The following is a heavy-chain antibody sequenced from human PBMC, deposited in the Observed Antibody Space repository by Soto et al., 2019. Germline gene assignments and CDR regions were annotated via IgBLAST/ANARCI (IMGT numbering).Heavy chain of an antibody. Sequence: ASVKVSCKASGYTFTGYYMNWVRQAPGQGLEWMGWINPSSGGTNYAQKFQGRVTMTRDTSISTAYMELSRLRSDDTAVYYCARDVGYCTHGVCFNPKNCFDPWGQGTLVTVSS. V-gene: IGHV1-2*02. J-gene: IGHJ5*02. CDR2: INPSSGGT. CDR3: ARDVGYCTHGVCFNPKNCFDP. CDR1: GYTFTGYY. D-gene: IGHD2-8*01.